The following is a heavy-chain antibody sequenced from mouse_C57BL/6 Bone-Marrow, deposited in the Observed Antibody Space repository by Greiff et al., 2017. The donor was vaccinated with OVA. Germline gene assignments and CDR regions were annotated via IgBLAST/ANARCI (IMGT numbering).Heavy chain of an antibody. V-gene: IGHV1-69*01. CDR2: IDPSDSYT. J-gene: IGHJ2*01. Sequence: QVQLQQPGAELVMPGASVKLSCKASGYTFTSYWMHWVKQRPGQGLEWIGEIDPSDSYTNYNQKFKGKSTLTVDKSSSTAYMQLSSLTSEDSAVYYCARSDGDDFDYWGQGTTLTVSA. CDR3: ARSDGDDFDY. D-gene: IGHD2-13*01. CDR1: GYTFTSYW.